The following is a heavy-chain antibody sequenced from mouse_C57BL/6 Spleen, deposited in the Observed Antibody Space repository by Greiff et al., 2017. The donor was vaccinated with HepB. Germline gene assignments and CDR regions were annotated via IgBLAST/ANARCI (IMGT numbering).Heavy chain of an antibody. CDR2: IDPSDSYT. D-gene: IGHD3-2*02. J-gene: IGHJ3*01. CDR3: AYSSGYVPWFAY. V-gene: IGHV1-50*01. CDR1: GYTFTSYW. Sequence: QVHVKQSGAELVKPGASVKLSCKASGYTFTSYWMQWVKQRPGQGLEWIGEIDPSDSYTNYNQKFKGKATLTVDPSSSTAYMQLSSLTSEDSAVYYCAYSSGYVPWFAYWGQGTLVTVSA.